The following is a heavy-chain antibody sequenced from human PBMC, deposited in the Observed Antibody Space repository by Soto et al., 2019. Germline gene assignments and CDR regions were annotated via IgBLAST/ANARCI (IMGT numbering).Heavy chain of an antibody. CDR1: GGTFSSYA. CDR3: ARIVGSSIADDYYYYGMDV. D-gene: IGHD3-10*01. J-gene: IGHJ6*02. CDR2: IIPIFGTA. V-gene: IGHV1-69*13. Sequence: GASVKVSCKASGGTFSSYAISWVRQAPGQGLEWMGGIIPIFGTANYAQKFQGRVTITADESTSTAYMELSSLRSEDTAVYYCARIVGSSIADDYYYYGMDVWGQGTTVTVSS.